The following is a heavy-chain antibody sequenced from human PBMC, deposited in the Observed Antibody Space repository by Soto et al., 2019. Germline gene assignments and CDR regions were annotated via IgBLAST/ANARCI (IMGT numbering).Heavy chain of an antibody. Sequence: EVQLLESGGGLVQPGGSLRLSCAASGFTFSSYAMSWVRQAPGKGLEWVSAISGSGGSTYYADSVKGRFTISRDNSKNTLYVQMNSLRAEDTAVYYCAKEANFDFWSGYYGWFDPWGQGTLVTVSS. J-gene: IGHJ5*02. CDR3: AKEANFDFWSGYYGWFDP. CDR2: ISGSGGST. V-gene: IGHV3-23*01. D-gene: IGHD3-3*01. CDR1: GFTFSSYA.